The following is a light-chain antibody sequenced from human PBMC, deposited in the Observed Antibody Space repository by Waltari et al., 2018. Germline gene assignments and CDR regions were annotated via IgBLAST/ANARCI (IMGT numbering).Light chain of an antibody. CDR3: QQTDTSPST. Sequence: DIQVTQSPSSLSASVGDRVTITCRASPSISRFLNWYQQKPGKAPKLLIYSASILPSGVPSRFGGSGSGTDFTLTISSLEPEDFATYFCQQTDTSPSTFGQGTKLDFK. V-gene: IGKV1-39*01. CDR1: PSISRF. J-gene: IGKJ2*01. CDR2: SAS.